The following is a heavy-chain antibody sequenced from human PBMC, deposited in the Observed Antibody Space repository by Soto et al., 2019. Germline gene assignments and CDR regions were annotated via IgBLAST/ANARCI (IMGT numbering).Heavy chain of an antibody. D-gene: IGHD1-26*01. V-gene: IGHV1-2*02. CDR2: INPNSGGT. J-gene: IGHJ6*02. CDR3: AKGGAIVAAGTRVYLYNAMDV. CDR1: GYTFTGYY. Sequence: ASLKVSCKASGYTFTGYYVHWVRQAPGQGLEWMGWINPNSGGTYLAQRFQGRVTMNRDTSIGTAYMELRGLTSDDTAEYYCAKGGAIVAAGTRVYLYNAMDVWGQGTTVTVSS.